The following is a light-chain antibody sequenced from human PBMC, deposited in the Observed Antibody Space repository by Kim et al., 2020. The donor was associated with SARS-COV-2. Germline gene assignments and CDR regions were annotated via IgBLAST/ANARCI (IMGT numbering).Light chain of an antibody. Sequence: ASVGDRVTITCRASQSTSRYLNWYQQKPGKAPNLLIYAASSLQSGVPSRFSGSGAGTDFTLTISNLQPDDFATYYCQQSYRTPYTFGQGTKLEI. CDR3: QQSYRTPYT. V-gene: IGKV1-39*01. CDR2: AAS. CDR1: QSTSRY. J-gene: IGKJ2*01.